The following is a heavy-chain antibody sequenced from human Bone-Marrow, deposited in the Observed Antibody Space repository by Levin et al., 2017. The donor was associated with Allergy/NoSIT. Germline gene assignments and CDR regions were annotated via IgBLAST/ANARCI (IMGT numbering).Heavy chain of an antibody. CDR3: AKAVDNCGGNCYLVQH. J-gene: IGHJ1*01. D-gene: IGHD2-21*02. Sequence: RAGGSLRLSCAASGFTFDEYAMHWVRQPPGRGLEWVSSISRNSDTTTYADSVRGRFTISRDNAKNSLYLQLNSLKTEDTALYFCAKAVDNCGGNCYLVQHWGQGTPVTVSS. CDR1: GFTFDEYA. V-gene: IGHV3-9*01. CDR2: ISRNSDTT.